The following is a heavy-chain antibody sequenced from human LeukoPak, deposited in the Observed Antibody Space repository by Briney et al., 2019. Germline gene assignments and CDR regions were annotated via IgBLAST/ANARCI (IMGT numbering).Heavy chain of an antibody. Sequence: GGSLRLSCAASGFTFSSHEMNWVRQAPGKGLEWVSYISKSATSTYYGDSVKGRFTISRDNTKNSVYLQMNSLRAEDTAVYYCAREMSYYNILTGLVGAFDIWGQGTMVTVSS. CDR1: GFTFSSHE. J-gene: IGHJ3*02. D-gene: IGHD3-9*01. V-gene: IGHV3-48*03. CDR2: ISKSATST. CDR3: AREMSYYNILTGLVGAFDI.